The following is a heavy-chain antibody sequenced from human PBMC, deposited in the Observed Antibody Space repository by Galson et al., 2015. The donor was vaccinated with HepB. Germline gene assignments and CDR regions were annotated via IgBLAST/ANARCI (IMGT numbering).Heavy chain of an antibody. V-gene: IGHV3-7*03. CDR1: GFTFNTFW. D-gene: IGHD3-10*01. Sequence: LRLSCAAPGFTFNTFWMTWVRQAPRKGLEWVANIKPDGSETFYVDSVKGRFTISRDNAKNSLYLRMDSLRAEDSAVYYCARVPIRGIWNFQQWGQGTLVTVSS. CDR2: IKPDGSET. CDR3: ARVPIRGIWNFQQ. J-gene: IGHJ1*01.